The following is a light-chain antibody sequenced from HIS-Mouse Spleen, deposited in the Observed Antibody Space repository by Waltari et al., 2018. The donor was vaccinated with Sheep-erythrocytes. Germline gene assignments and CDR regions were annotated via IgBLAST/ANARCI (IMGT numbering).Light chain of an antibody. CDR1: SSDVGGYTY. CDR2: DVS. Sequence: QSALTQPRSVSGSPGQSVTISCTGTSSDVGGYTYVSCYQQHPGNAPKLMIYDVSKRPSGVPDRFSGSKSGNTASLTISGLQAEDEANYYCCSYAGSYTYVFGTGTKVTVL. V-gene: IGLV2-11*01. CDR3: CSYAGSYTYV. J-gene: IGLJ1*01.